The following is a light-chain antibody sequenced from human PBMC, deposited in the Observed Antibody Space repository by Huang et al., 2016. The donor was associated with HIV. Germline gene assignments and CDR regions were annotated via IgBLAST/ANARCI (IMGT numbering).Light chain of an antibody. J-gene: IGKJ1*01. CDR2: WAT. CDR1: QSLLYSLSKKND. V-gene: IGKV4-1*01. Sequence: DIVMTQSPDSLAVSPGERATINGKSSQSLLYSLSKKNDLAWFQQKPGRPPKLLIYWATTRESGVPDRFSGSGSGTDFTLTINNLQAEDVAVYFCLQYYSVPQTFGHGTKVEIK. CDR3: LQYYSVPQT.